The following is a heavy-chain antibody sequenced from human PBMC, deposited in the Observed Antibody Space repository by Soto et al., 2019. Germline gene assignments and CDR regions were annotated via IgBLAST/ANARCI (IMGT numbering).Heavy chain of an antibody. CDR1: GFTFSSYS. CDR2: ISSVGITI. CDR3: ARDRYGDYLIDY. J-gene: IGHJ4*02. D-gene: IGHD4-17*01. V-gene: IGHV3-48*01. Sequence: EVQLVESGGGLIQPWGSLRLSCAASGFTFSSYSMNWVRQAPGKGLEWVSYISSVGITIHYADSVKGRFTISRDNAKSSLYLQMNSLRAEDTGVYYCARDRYGDYLIDYWGQGTLVTVSS.